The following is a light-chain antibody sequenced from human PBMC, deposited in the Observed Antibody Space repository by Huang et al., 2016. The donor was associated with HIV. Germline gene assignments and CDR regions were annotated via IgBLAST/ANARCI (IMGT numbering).Light chain of an antibody. CDR3: QHRSTWPMT. Sequence: EIVLTQSPATLSLSPGDKATLSCRASQGVDNYLAWYQQKPGQAPRLLIYDASNRATGIPARFSGSGSETDFTLTISSLEPEEFAVYYCQHRSTWPMTFGQGTKVGIK. V-gene: IGKV3-11*01. CDR1: QGVDNY. CDR2: DAS. J-gene: IGKJ1*01.